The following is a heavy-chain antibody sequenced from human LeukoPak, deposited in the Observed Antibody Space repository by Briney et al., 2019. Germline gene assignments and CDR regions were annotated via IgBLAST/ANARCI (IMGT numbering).Heavy chain of an antibody. D-gene: IGHD3-3*01. CDR1: GGSFSGYY. Sequence: SETLSLTCAVYGGSFSGYYWSWIRQPPGKGLEWIGEINHNGSTNYNPSLKSRVTISVDTSKNQFSLKLSSVTAADTAVYYCARASTVILEWLRNRSNGYFDLWGRGTLVTVSS. J-gene: IGHJ2*01. CDR2: INHNGST. V-gene: IGHV4-34*01. CDR3: ARASTVILEWLRNRSNGYFDL.